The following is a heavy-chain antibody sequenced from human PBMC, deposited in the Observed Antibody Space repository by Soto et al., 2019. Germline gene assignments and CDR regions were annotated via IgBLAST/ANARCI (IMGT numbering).Heavy chain of an antibody. V-gene: IGHV3-30*18. J-gene: IGHJ3*02. Sequence: PVGSLRLSCAASGFTFSSYGMHWVRQAPGKGLEWVAVISYDGSNKYYADSVKGRFTISRDNSKNTLYLQMNSLRAEDTAVYYCAKSYWNYGGAFDIWGQGTMVTVSS. CDR2: ISYDGSNK. D-gene: IGHD1-7*01. CDR1: GFTFSSYG. CDR3: AKSYWNYGGAFDI.